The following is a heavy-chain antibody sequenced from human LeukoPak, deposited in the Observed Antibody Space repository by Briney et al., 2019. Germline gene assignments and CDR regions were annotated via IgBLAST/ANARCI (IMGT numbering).Heavy chain of an antibody. Sequence: PSETLSLTCTVSGGSISSYSWSWIRQPPGKGLEWIGYIYHSGSTYYNPSLKSRVTISVDRSKNQFSLKLSAVTAADTAVYYWARVNYNYFYYWGQETPLAASS. CDR2: IYHSGST. CDR1: GGSISSYS. D-gene: IGHD1-7*01. V-gene: IGHV4-30-2*01. CDR3: ARVNYNYFYY. J-gene: IGHJ4*02.